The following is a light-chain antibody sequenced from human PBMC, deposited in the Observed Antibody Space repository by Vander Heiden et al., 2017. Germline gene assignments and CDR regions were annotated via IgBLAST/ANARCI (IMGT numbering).Light chain of an antibody. J-gene: IGLJ2*01. V-gene: IGLV1-44*01. Sequence: QSVLTQPPSASGTPGQRVTISCSGSSSHIGSNTVHWYQQHPETAPNLHIYSNDQRPAGVPDRFSGSKSGTSASLASSGLQSEDEADYYCAAWDDSLNVVVFGGGTKLTVL. CDR1: SSHIGSNT. CDR2: SND. CDR3: AAWDDSLNVVV.